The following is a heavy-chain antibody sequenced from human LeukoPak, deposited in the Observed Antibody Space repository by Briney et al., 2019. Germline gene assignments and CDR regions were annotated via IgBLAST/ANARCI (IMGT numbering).Heavy chain of an antibody. Sequence: GGSLRLSCAVSGFTFSSYAMSWVRQAPGKGLEWVSYITSSSSSIYYADSVKGRFTISRDNAKNSLYLQMNSLRAEDTAVYYCARTYSSSSGDYWGQGTLVTVSS. J-gene: IGHJ4*02. V-gene: IGHV3-48*01. CDR3: ARTYSSSSGDY. CDR2: ITSSSSSI. D-gene: IGHD6-6*01. CDR1: GFTFSSYA.